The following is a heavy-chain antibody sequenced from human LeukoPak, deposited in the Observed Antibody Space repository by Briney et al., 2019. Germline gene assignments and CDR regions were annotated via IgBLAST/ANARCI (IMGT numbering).Heavy chain of an antibody. V-gene: IGHV1-2*02. J-gene: IGHJ3*02. CDR1: GYTFTGYY. Sequence: ASVKVSCKASGYTFTGYYMHWVRQAPGQGLEWMGWINPNSGGTNYAQKFQGRVTMTRDTSISTAYMELSRLRSDDTAVYYCARGPLYYDSSGYYYGNAFDIWGQGTMVTVSS. CDR2: INPNSGGT. D-gene: IGHD3-22*01. CDR3: ARGPLYYDSSGYYYGNAFDI.